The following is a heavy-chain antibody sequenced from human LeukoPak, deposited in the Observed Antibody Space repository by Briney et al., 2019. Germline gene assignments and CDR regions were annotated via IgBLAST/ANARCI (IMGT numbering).Heavy chain of an antibody. CDR3: ARDLVDTAMVTGFFDY. J-gene: IGHJ4*02. D-gene: IGHD5-18*01. Sequence: GGSLRLSCAASGFTFSSYSMNWVRQAPGKGLEWVSYISSSSSTIYYADSVKGRFTISRDNAKNSLYLQMNSLRAEDTAVYYCARDLVDTAMVTGFFDYWGQGTLVTVSS. CDR1: GFTFSSYS. CDR2: ISSSSSTI. V-gene: IGHV3-48*01.